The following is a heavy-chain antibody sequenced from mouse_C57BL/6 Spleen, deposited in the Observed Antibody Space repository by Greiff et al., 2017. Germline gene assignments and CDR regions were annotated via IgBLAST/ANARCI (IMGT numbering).Heavy chain of an antibody. Sequence: VQVVESGAELVRPGTSVKVSCKASGYAFTNYLIEWVKQRPGQGLEWIGVINPGSGGTNYNEKFKGKATLTADKSSSTAYMQLSSLTSEDSAVYFCARTGGYFDVWGTGTTVTVAS. D-gene: IGHD4-1*01. V-gene: IGHV1-54*01. CDR3: ARTGGYFDV. CDR2: INPGSGGT. J-gene: IGHJ1*03. CDR1: GYAFTNYL.